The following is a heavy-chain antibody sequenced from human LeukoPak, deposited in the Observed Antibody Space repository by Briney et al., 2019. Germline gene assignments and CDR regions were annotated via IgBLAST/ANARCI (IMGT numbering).Heavy chain of an antibody. D-gene: IGHD3-10*01. CDR3: ARVSYGSGSYNYFDY. V-gene: IGHV3-23*01. J-gene: IGHJ4*02. CDR2: ISGSGGST. CDR1: GFTFSSYA. Sequence: PGGSLRLSCAASGFTFSSYAMSWVRQAPGKGLEWVSAISGSGGSTYYADSVKGRFTISRDNSKNTLYLQMNSLRAEDTAVYYCARVSYGSGSYNYFDYWGQGTLVTVSS.